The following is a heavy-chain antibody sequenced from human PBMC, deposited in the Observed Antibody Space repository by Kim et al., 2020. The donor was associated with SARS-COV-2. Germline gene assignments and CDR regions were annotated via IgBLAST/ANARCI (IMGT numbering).Heavy chain of an antibody. CDR2: LSYTGGTI. CDR3: ARGGFTAPGIDS. V-gene: IGHV3-11*04. D-gene: IGHD6-13*01. CDR1: GFIFSDYY. J-gene: IGHJ4*02. Sequence: GGSLRLSCAASGFIFSDYYLTWIRQAPGKGLEWVSYLSYTGGTIYYADSVKGQFTISRDNAKHSLYLQMNSLRAEDTAVYYCARGGFTAPGIDSWGQGTLVTVSS.